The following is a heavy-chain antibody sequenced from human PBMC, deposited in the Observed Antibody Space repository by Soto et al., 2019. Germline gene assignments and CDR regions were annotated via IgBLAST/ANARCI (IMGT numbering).Heavy chain of an antibody. D-gene: IGHD2-2*01. J-gene: IGHJ4*02. CDR2: IYHSGST. V-gene: IGHV4-30-2*01. CDR1: GGSISSGGYS. Sequence: SETLSLTCAVSGGSISSGGYSWSWIRQPPGKGLEWIGYIYHSGSTYYNPSLKSRVTISVDRSKNQFSLKLSSVTAADTAVYYCARGDQYCSSTSCYFDYWGQGTLVTVSS. CDR3: ARGDQYCSSTSCYFDY.